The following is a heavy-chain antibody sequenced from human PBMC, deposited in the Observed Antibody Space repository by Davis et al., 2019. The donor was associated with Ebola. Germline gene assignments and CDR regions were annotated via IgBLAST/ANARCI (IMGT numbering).Heavy chain of an antibody. V-gene: IGHV1-2*06. CDR2: INPNSGGT. Sequence: ASVKVSCKASGYTFTGYYLHWVRQAPGQGLEWTGRINPNSGGTNYAQKFQGRATITADESTNTAYMELSSLRSEDTAVYYCARDVNSAIIRANYGMDVWGKGTTVTVSS. J-gene: IGHJ6*04. CDR1: GYTFTGYY. CDR3: ARDVNSAIIRANYGMDV. D-gene: IGHD5-18*01.